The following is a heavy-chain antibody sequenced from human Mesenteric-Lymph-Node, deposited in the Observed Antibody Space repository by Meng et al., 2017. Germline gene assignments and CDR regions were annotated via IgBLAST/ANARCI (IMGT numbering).Heavy chain of an antibody. J-gene: IGHJ4*02. CDR1: GYTLTELS. V-gene: IGHV1-24*01. CDR2: FDPEDGET. D-gene: IGHD6-13*01. Sequence: ASVKVSCKVSGYTLTELSMHWVRQAPGKGLEWMGGFDPEDGETIYAQKFQGRVTMTEDTSTDTAYMELSSLRSEDTAVYYCAREGRGIAAAGYYFDYWGQGTLVTVSS. CDR3: AREGRGIAAAGYYFDY.